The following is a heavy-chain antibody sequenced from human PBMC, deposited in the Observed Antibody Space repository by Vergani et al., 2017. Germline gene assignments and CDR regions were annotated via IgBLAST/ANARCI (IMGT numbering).Heavy chain of an antibody. CDR1: GYTFTAYY. D-gene: IGHD3-9*01. J-gene: IGHJ4*02. Sequence: QVQLVQSGAEVGKPGASGKISCKASGYTFTAYYIHWVRQAPEQGLEWVGVISPDGFSTFYAQKFQGRVTITRDTSTSTVYVGVTSLRADDTAVYYCAREPPLTGFFDYWGQGTLVTVSS. CDR3: AREPPLTGFFDY. V-gene: IGHV1-46*03. CDR2: ISPDGFST.